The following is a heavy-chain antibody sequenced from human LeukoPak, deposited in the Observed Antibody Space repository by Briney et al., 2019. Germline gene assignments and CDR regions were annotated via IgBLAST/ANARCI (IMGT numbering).Heavy chain of an antibody. CDR1: GGSISSSSYY. CDR3: ARYELLWFGELFGYFDY. V-gene: IGHV4-39*07. Sequence: PSETLSLTCTVSGGSISSSSYYWGWLRQPPGKGLEWIGSIYYSGSTYYNPSLKSRVTISVDTSKNQFSLKLSSVTAADTAVYYCARYELLWFGELFGYFDYWGQGTLVTVSS. J-gene: IGHJ4*02. D-gene: IGHD3-10*01. CDR2: IYYSGST.